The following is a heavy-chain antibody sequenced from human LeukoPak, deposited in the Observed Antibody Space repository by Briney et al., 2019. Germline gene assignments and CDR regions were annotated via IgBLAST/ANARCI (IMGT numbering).Heavy chain of an antibody. V-gene: IGHV4-39*01. Sequence: SETLSLICTVSGGSISSSTTYWGWIRQPPGKGLEWIASIFYSGRTWNNPSLKSRVTISVDTSKNQFSLKVSAVTAADTAVYYCARQGTYYDKIYYFDYWGQGTLVTVSS. CDR2: IFYSGRT. D-gene: IGHD3-16*01. CDR3: ARQGTYYDKIYYFDY. J-gene: IGHJ4*02. CDR1: GGSISSSTTY.